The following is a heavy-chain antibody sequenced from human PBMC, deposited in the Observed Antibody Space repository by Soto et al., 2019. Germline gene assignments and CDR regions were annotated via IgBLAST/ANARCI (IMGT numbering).Heavy chain of an antibody. CDR2: INPSDGST. J-gene: IGHJ6*03. Sequence: QVQLVQSGAEVKKPGASVKVSCKASGYTFINYYMHWVRPAPGHGLEWMGIINPSDGSTSYAQKSQGRVTMPRDTSTSTVYMELSSLRSEATAAYFCSRGAQHYFGSSSYWQYYWYYMEAWGKGTSVTVSS. CDR1: GYTFINYY. CDR3: SRGAQHYFGSSSYWQYYWYYMEA. D-gene: IGHD3-10*01. V-gene: IGHV1-46*03.